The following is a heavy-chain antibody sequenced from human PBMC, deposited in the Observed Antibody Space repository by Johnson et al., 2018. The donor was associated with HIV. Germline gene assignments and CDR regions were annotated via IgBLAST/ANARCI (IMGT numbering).Heavy chain of an antibody. CDR1: GFTFSSYA. Sequence: QVQVVESGGGVVQPGRSLRLSCAASGFTFSSYAMHWVRQAPGKGLEWVAVISYDGSNKYYADSVKGRFTISRDNSKNTLYLQMNSLGAEDTAVDYCARARGAFDIWGQGTMVTVSS. V-gene: IGHV3-30*04. CDR2: ISYDGSNK. CDR3: ARARGAFDI. J-gene: IGHJ3*02.